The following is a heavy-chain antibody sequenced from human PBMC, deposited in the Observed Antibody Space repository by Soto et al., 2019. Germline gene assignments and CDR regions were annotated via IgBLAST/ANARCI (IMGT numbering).Heavy chain of an antibody. V-gene: IGHV5-51*01. CDR1: GYSFTSYW. CDR2: IYPGDSDT. CDR3: ARSGTGYSGHVYYFDY. D-gene: IGHD5-12*01. J-gene: IGHJ4*02. Sequence: GESLKISCKGSGYSFTSYWIGWVRQMPGKGLEWMGIIYPGDSDTRYGPSFQGQVTISADKSISTAYLQWSSLKASDTAMYYCARSGTGYSGHVYYFDYWGEGTMVTVYS.